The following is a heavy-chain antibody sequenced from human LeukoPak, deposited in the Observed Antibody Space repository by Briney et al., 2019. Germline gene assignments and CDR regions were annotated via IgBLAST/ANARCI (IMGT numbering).Heavy chain of an antibody. CDR1: GGSFSGYY. Sequence: SETLSLTCAVYGGSFSGYYWSWIRQPPGKGLEWIGEINHSGSTNYNPSLKSRVTISVDTSKDQFSLKLSSVTAADTAVYYCACIYGCNSVSGYYYGMDVWGQGTTVTVSS. J-gene: IGHJ6*02. CDR2: INHSGST. CDR3: ACIYGCNSVSGYYYGMDV. D-gene: IGHD4-23*01. V-gene: IGHV4-34*01.